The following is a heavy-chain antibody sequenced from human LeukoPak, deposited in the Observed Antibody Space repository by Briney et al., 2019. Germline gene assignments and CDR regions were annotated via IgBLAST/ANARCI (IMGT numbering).Heavy chain of an antibody. CDR1: GFTFGSYW. V-gene: IGHV3-7*01. CDR3: ATISYYYGMDV. J-gene: IGHJ6*02. Sequence: PGGSLRLSCAASGFTFGSYWMTWVRQAPGKGLEWVANIKQDGSEKHYVDSVKGRFAISRDNAKKSLYLQMDSLRAEDTAVYYCATISYYYGMDVWGQGTTVTAS. CDR2: IKQDGSEK.